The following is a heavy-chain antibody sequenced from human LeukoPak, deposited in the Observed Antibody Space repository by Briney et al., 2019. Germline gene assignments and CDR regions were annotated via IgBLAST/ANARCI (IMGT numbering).Heavy chain of an antibody. CDR1: GGSISSYY. Sequence: SETLSLTCTVSGGSISSYYRSWIRQPPGKGLEWIGYIYYSGSTNYNPPLKSRVTISVDTSKNQFSLKLSSVTAADTAVYYCARRSTGGRVFDIWGQGTMVTVSS. CDR3: ARRSTGGRVFDI. CDR2: IYYSGST. V-gene: IGHV4-59*01. D-gene: IGHD1-14*01. J-gene: IGHJ3*02.